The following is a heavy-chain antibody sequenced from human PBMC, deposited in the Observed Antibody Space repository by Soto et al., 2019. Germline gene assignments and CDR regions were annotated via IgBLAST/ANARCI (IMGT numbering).Heavy chain of an antibody. Sequence: SVKVSCKASGGTFSSYAISWVRQAPGQGLEWMGGIIPIFGTANYAQKFQGRDTITADESTSTVYMDLSSLRSEDTALYYCAKDIGFQQHLFVFDNWGQGTLVTVSS. D-gene: IGHD6-13*01. CDR3: AKDIGFQQHLFVFDN. CDR2: IIPIFGTA. CDR1: GGTFSSYA. J-gene: IGHJ4*02. V-gene: IGHV1-69*13.